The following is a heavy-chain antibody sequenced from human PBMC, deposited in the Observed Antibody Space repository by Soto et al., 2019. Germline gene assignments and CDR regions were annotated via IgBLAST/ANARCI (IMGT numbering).Heavy chain of an antibody. Sequence: SETLSLTCTVSGGSISSYYWSWIRQPPGKGLEWIGYIYYSGSTNYNPSLKSRVTISVDTSKNQFSLKLSSVTAADTAVYYCARDSPSRVTMVRGVSPRAFDIWGQGTMVTVSS. CDR2: IYYSGST. CDR1: GGSISSYY. CDR3: ARDSPSRVTMVRGVSPRAFDI. D-gene: IGHD3-10*01. J-gene: IGHJ3*02. V-gene: IGHV4-59*01.